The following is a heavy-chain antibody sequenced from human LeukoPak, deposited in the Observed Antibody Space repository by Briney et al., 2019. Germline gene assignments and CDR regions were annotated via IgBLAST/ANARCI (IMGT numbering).Heavy chain of an antibody. CDR1: GGSFSGYY. CDR2: IYYSGST. CDR3: ARDRSGYYLDY. D-gene: IGHD3-22*01. V-gene: IGHV4-31*11. J-gene: IGHJ4*02. Sequence: SETLSLTCAVYGGSFSGYYWSWIRQHPGKGLEWIGYIYYSGSTYYNPSLKSRVTISVDTSKNQFSLKLSSVTAADTAVYYCARDRSGYYLDYWGQGTLVTVSS.